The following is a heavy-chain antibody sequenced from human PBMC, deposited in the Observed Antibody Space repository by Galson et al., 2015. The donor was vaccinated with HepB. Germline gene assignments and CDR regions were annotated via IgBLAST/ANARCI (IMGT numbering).Heavy chain of an antibody. CDR2: ISWGNNE. J-gene: IGHJ4*02. Sequence: PALVKPTQPLTLTCTFSGFSLSTSGVGVAWIRQPPGEALEWLALISWGNNERYSPSLKSRLTITKDTSKNQVVLTMTNMDPVDTATYYCAHRRVAAESFDYWGQGTLVTVSS. CDR3: AHRRVAAESFDY. CDR1: GFSLSTSGVG. V-gene: IGHV2-5*02. D-gene: IGHD6-13*01.